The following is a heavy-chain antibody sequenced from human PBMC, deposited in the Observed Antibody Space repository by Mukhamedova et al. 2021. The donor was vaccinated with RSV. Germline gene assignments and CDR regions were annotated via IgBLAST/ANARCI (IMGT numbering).Heavy chain of an antibody. V-gene: IGHV4-39*01. Sequence: GGSISSSSSYWGWIRQPPGKGLEWIGSFFHTGSTYYNPSLKSRVTISADTSKNQFSLKVSSVTAADTAVYYCARRNQQLERRAVDY. D-gene: IGHD6-13*01. CDR1: GGSISSSSSY. J-gene: IGHJ4*01. CDR3: ARRNQQLERRAVDY. CDR2: FFHTGST.